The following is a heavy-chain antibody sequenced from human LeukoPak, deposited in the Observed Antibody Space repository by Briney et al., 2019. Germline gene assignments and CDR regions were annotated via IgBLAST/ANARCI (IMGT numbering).Heavy chain of an antibody. CDR2: IYYSGSS. Sequence: SETLSLTCTVSGAPISEYYWSWIRQSPGKGLEWIGYIYYSGSSSYNPSLKSRVTISVDTSKNQFSLKLSSVTAADTAVYYCARHYLDYYDSSGYYGGFDYWGQGTLVTVSS. D-gene: IGHD3-22*01. CDR3: ARHYLDYYDSSGYYGGFDY. CDR1: GAPISEYY. V-gene: IGHV4-59*01. J-gene: IGHJ4*02.